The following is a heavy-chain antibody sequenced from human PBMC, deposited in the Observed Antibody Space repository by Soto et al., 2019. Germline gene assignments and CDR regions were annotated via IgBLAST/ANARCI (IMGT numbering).Heavy chain of an antibody. CDR1: GFTFSNAW. CDR2: IKSKTDGGTT. D-gene: IGHD6-6*01. Sequence: PGGSLRLSCAASGFTFSNAWMSWVRQAPGKRLEWVGRIKSKTDGGTTDYAAPVKGRFTISRDDSKNTLYLQMNSLKTEDTAVYYCTTEVAARPHYYYGMDVWGQGTTVTVSS. V-gene: IGHV3-15*01. CDR3: TTEVAARPHYYYGMDV. J-gene: IGHJ6*02.